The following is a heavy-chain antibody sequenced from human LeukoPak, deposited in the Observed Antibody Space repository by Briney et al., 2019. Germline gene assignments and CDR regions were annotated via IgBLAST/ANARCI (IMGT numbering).Heavy chain of an antibody. CDR1: GFTFSSYA. Sequence: PGGSLRLSCAASGFTFSSYAMSWVRQAPGKGLEWVSAISGSGGSTYYADSVKGRFTISRDNSKNTLYLQMNSLRAEDTAVYYCAKGAYCSGGSCRLNFDYWGQGTLVTVSS. J-gene: IGHJ4*02. CDR2: ISGSGGST. CDR3: AKGAYCSGGSCRLNFDY. D-gene: IGHD2-15*01. V-gene: IGHV3-23*01.